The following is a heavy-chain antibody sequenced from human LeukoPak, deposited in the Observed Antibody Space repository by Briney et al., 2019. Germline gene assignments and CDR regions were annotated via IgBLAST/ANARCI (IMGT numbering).Heavy chain of an antibody. D-gene: IGHD3-22*01. J-gene: IGHJ4*02. CDR2: IYYSGST. Sequence: SETLSLTCTVSGGSTSSGGYYWSWIRQHPGKGLEWIGYIYYSGSTYYNPFLKGRVTISVETSKNQFSLKLSSVTAADTAVYYCAMDSSGFGYFDYWGQGTLVTVSS. CDR3: AMDSSGFGYFDY. CDR1: GGSTSSGGYY. V-gene: IGHV4-31*03.